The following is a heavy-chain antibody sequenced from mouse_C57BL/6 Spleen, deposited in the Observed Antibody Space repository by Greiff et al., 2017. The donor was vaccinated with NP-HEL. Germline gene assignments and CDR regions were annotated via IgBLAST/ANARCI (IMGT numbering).Heavy chain of an antibody. CDR2: IYPRSGNT. D-gene: IGHD2-5*01. CDR1: GYTFTSYG. J-gene: IGHJ2*01. Sequence: QVQLQQSGAELARPGASVKLSCKASGYTFTSYGISWVKQRPGQGLEWIGEIYPRSGNTYYNEKFKGKATLTADKSSSTAYMELRSLTSEDSAVYFCARQDYSNYDFDYWGQGTTLTVSS. V-gene: IGHV1-81*01. CDR3: ARQDYSNYDFDY.